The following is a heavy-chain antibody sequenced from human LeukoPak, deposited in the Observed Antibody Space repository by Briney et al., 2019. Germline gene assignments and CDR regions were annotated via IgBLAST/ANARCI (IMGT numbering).Heavy chain of an antibody. J-gene: IGHJ4*02. CDR3: ARGANWGSPDY. D-gene: IGHD7-27*01. V-gene: IGHV4-59*01. CDR2: IYYSGTT. Sequence: SETLSLTCTVSGGSISSDYWSWIRQSPGKGLEWIGYIYYSGTTSYNPSLKSRVTISLDTSKNQFSLKLSSVTAADTAVYYCARGANWGSPDYWGQGTLVTVSS. CDR1: GGSISSDY.